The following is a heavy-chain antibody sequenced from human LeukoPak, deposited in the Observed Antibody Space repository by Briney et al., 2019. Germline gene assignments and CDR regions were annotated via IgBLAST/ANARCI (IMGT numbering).Heavy chain of an antibody. CDR2: IYYSGST. Sequence: PSETLSLTCTVSGGSISSYYWSRIRQPPGKGLEWIGYIYYSGSTNYNPSLKSRVTISVDTSKNQFSLKLSSVTAADTAVYYCARWGGYFGAAFDIWGQGTMVTVSS. CDR1: GGSISSYY. D-gene: IGHD6-19*01. J-gene: IGHJ3*02. CDR3: ARWGGYFGAAFDI. V-gene: IGHV4-59*01.